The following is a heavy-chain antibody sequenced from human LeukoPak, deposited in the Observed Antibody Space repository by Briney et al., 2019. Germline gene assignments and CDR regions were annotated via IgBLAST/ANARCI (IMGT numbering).Heavy chain of an antibody. CDR2: IRSKAYGGTT. Sequence: GGSLRLSCTASGFTFCDYAMSWVRQAPGKGLEWVGFIRSKAYGGTTEYAASVKGRFTISRDDSKSIAYLQMNSLKTEDTAVYYCTSFYYYGSGSYYNVYGAFDIWGQGTMVTVSS. V-gene: IGHV3-49*04. CDR3: TSFYYYGSGSYYNVYGAFDI. D-gene: IGHD3-10*01. J-gene: IGHJ3*02. CDR1: GFTFCDYA.